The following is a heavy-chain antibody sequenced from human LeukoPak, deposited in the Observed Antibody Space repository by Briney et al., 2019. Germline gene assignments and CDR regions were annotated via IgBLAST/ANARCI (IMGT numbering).Heavy chain of an antibody. V-gene: IGHV4-30-4*01. J-gene: IGHJ2*01. D-gene: IGHD3-9*01. CDR2: IFYTGIT. CDR3: ARDGYDILTGRKFNWYFDL. Sequence: PSQTLSLTCTISGDSVSRGDSYWTWIRQHPGKGLEWIGFIFYTGITDYNPSLKSRVTISVDTSKNQFSLKLSSVTAADTAVYYCARDGYDILTGRKFNWYFDLWGRGTLVTVSS. CDR1: GDSVSRGDSY.